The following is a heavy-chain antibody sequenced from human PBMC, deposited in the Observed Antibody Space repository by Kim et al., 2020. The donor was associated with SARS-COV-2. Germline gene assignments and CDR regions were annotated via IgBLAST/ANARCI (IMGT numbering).Heavy chain of an antibody. CDR3: ASLVMGDGFDI. V-gene: IGHV4-31*03. D-gene: IGHD3-9*01. J-gene: IGHJ3*02. Sequence: SETLSLTCTVSGGSISSGGYYWSWIRQHPGKGLEWIGYIYYSGTTYYNPSLKSRVTISVDTSKNQFSLKLSAVTAADTAVYYCASLVMGDGFDIWGQGTMVTVSS. CDR1: GGSISSGGYY. CDR2: IYYSGTT.